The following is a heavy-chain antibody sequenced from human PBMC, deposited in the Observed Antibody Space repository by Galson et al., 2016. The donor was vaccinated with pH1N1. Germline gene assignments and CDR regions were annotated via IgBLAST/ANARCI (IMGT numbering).Heavy chain of an antibody. CDR1: GFTFSRSW. D-gene: IGHD1-26*01. CDR3: ARDPLRGALDI. CDR2: INDDGSER. J-gene: IGHJ3*02. V-gene: IGHV3-7*01. Sequence: SLRLSCAGSGFTFSRSWMSWVRQSPGQGLQWVANINDDGSERYYVDSVVKGRFTISRDNARNSLYLQMNSLGVEDTAVYYCARDPLRGALDIRGQGTKLTVPS.